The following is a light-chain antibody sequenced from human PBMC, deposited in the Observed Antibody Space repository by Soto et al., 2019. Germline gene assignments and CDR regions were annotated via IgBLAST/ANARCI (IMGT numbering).Light chain of an antibody. Sequence: VMTQTPLSSPVTLGQPPSISCRSSQSLVHSDGNTYLSWLLQRPGQPPRLPIYNIPNPFSGVTDSFRGSGAVTDSTLKISRVEAEDGGVYYCTEATHFPRSFGRGTKVDIK. CDR2: NIP. J-gene: IGKJ1*01. CDR1: QSLVHSDGNTY. CDR3: TEATHFPRS. V-gene: IGKV2-24*01.